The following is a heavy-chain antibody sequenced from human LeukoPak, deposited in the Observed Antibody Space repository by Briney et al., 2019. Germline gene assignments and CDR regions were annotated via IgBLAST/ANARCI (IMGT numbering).Heavy chain of an antibody. CDR2: INPSGGST. D-gene: IGHD4-17*01. V-gene: IGHV1-46*01. CDR1: GYTFTSYY. CDR3: ARVNTVTSTYYFDY. J-gene: IGHJ4*02. Sequence: ASVKVSCKASGYTFTSYYTHWVRQAPGQGLEWMGIINPSGGSTSYAQKLQGRVTMTTDTSTSTAYMELRSLRSDDTAVYYCARVNTVTSTYYFDYWGQGTLVTVSS.